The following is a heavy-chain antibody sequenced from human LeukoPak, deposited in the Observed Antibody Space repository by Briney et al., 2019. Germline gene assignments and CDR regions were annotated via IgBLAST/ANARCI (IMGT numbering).Heavy chain of an antibody. CDR1: GGSISSGDYY. D-gene: IGHD1-26*01. CDR3: ARDGLGGAPAFGY. CDR2: IYYSGST. Sequence: PSQTLSLTCTVSGGSISSGDYYWSWIRQPPGKGLEWIGYIYYSGSTYYNPSLKSRVTISIDTSKNQFSLKLSSVTAADTAVYYCARDGLGGAPAFGYWGQGTLATVSS. J-gene: IGHJ4*02. V-gene: IGHV4-30-4*01.